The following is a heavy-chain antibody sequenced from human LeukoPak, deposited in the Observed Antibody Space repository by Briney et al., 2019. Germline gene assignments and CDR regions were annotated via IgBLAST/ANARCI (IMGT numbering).Heavy chain of an antibody. Sequence: PGGSLRLSCAASGFTFGSYAMSWARQIPGKSLEWVSIVSNGGVTTYYADSVRGRFTISRDNSRNMLYLQMSSLRAEDTAVYYCAKVYSYGNYYFDYWGQGTLVTVSS. D-gene: IGHD5-18*01. CDR2: VSNGGVTT. V-gene: IGHV3-23*03. CDR3: AKVYSYGNYYFDY. CDR1: GFTFGSYA. J-gene: IGHJ4*02.